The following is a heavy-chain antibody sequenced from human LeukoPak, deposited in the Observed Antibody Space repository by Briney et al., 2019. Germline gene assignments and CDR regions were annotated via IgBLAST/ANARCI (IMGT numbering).Heavy chain of an antibody. Sequence: PGGSLRLSCVASGFTFSSYEMNWVRQAPGKVLERVSYISSSGSTICYADSVKGRFTISRDDAKNSLCLQMNSLRAEDTAVYYCASPRYYDSSGYFDYWGQGTLVTVSS. D-gene: IGHD3-22*01. J-gene: IGHJ4*02. CDR1: GFTFSSYE. CDR3: ASPRYYDSSGYFDY. V-gene: IGHV3-48*03. CDR2: ISSSGSTI.